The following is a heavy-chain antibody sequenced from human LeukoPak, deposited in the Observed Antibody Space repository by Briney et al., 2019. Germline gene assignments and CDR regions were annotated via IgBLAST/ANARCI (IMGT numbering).Heavy chain of an antibody. J-gene: IGHJ2*01. CDR2: IYHSGST. CDR1: GGSISSGGYS. Sequence: TSSETLSLTCAVSGGSISSGGYSWSWIRQPPGKAREWIGYIYHSGSTYYHPSLKRRVTISVDRSKNQSSLKLSSVTAADTAVYYCASMATGYCSSTSCGDWYFDLWGRGTLVTVSS. D-gene: IGHD2-2*03. CDR3: ASMATGYCSSTSCGDWYFDL. V-gene: IGHV4-30-2*01.